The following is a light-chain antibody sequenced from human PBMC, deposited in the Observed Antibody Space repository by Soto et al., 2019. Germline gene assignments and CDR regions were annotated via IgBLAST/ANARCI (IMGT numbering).Light chain of an antibody. V-gene: IGLV2-14*01. CDR1: SSDVGGYNY. CDR3: CSYTGSSTHVV. J-gene: IGLJ2*01. CDR2: DVS. Sequence: QSALTQPASVSGSPGQSITISCTGTSSDVGGYNYVSWYQQHPGKAPKLMIYDVSNRPSGVSNRFSGSKSANTSSLTISGLQDEDEADYYCCSYTGSSTHVVFGGGTKLTVL.